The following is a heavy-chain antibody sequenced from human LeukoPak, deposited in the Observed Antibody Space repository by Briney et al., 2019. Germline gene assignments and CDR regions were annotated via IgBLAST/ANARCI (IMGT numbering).Heavy chain of an antibody. Sequence: ASVTVSFKASGGTFSSYAISWVRQAPGQGLEWMGRIIPILGIANYAQKFQGRVTITADKSTSTAYMELSSLRSEDTAVYYCARDFDWLFDWGQGTLVTVSS. V-gene: IGHV1-69*04. CDR3: ARDFDWLFD. J-gene: IGHJ4*02. CDR2: IIPILGIA. CDR1: GGTFSSYA. D-gene: IGHD3-9*01.